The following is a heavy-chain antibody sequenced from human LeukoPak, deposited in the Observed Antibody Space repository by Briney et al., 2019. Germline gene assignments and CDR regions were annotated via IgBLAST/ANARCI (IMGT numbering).Heavy chain of an antibody. CDR3: ARAGTIDDAFDI. D-gene: IGHD1-14*01. CDR1: GYTFTGYY. J-gene: IGHJ3*02. CDR2: INPNSGGT. V-gene: IGHV1-2*02. Sequence: ASVKVSCKASGYTFTGYYMHWVRQPPGQGIEWMGWINPNSGGTNYAQKFQGRVTMTRDTSISTAYMELSRLRSDDTAVYYCARAGTIDDAFDIWGQGTMVTVSS.